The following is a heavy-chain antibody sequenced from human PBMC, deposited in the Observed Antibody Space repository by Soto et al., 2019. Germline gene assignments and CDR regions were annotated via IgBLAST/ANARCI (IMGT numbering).Heavy chain of an antibody. V-gene: IGHV1-46*01. CDR2: INPTGGST. Sequence: HVHLAQSGAEVKKPGASVKVSCKTSGYTFTQYYLHWVRQAPGHGLVWMAIINPTGGSTNYAQKFQGRVTLTMDTSTSTVYMELSSLTSEDTAMYYCARHLAAGDLWVQGTLVTVSS. D-gene: IGHD2-21*01. J-gene: IGHJ4*02. CDR1: GYTFTQYY. CDR3: ARHLAAGDL.